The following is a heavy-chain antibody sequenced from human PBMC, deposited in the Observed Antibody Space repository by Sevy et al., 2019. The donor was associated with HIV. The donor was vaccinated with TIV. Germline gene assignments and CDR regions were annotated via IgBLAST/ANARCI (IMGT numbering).Heavy chain of an antibody. D-gene: IGHD3-10*01. CDR2: ISYDGSTK. J-gene: IGHJ6*02. CDR3: AKDREGRTVRGEYYYGMDV. V-gene: IGHV3-30*18. CDR1: GFIFSSYG. Sequence: GGSLRLSCGASGFIFSSYGMHWVRQAPGKGLEWVAVISYDGSTKYYVDSVKGRFTISRDNSKNTLYMEMNSLRAEDKALYYCAKDREGRTVRGEYYYGMDVWGQGTTVTVSS.